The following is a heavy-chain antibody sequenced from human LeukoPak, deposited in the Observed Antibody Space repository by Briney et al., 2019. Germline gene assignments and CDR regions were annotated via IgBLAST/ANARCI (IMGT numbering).Heavy chain of an antibody. CDR1: GFTFSSYS. Sequence: SGGSLRLSCAASGFTFSSYSMNWVRQAPGKGLEWVSSISSSSSYIYYADSVEGRFTISRDNAKNTLYLHMNNLRADDTAVYFCTRGTGYGFFDYWGQGTLVSFSS. V-gene: IGHV3-21*01. D-gene: IGHD5-18*01. CDR3: TRGTGYGFFDY. J-gene: IGHJ4*02. CDR2: ISSSSSYI.